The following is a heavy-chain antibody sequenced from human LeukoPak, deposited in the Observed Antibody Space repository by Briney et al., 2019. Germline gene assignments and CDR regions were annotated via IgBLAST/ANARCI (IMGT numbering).Heavy chain of an antibody. CDR2: IHYTGYT. Sequence: SGALPLTCAGSGWTISGYYWSWIRQPPGKGLDWVGVIHYTGYTSYNPSLKSRATITINTSKNQFSLKLSSVTAADTAVYYGARGNILSGYCIDFWGQGALVTVSS. D-gene: IGHD3-9*01. CDR3: ARGNILSGYCIDF. V-gene: IGHV4-34*01. J-gene: IGHJ4*02. CDR1: GWTISGYY.